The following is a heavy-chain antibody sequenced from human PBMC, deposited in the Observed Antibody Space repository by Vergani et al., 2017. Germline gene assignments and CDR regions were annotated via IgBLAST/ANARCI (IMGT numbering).Heavy chain of an antibody. Sequence: EVMLVQSGAEVKKPGESLKISCKYSESSFISNEIAWVRQMSGKGLQWMGNINPIDSKIAYSPSFQGQAIMSLDKSITTAYLQWRSLKASDTAIYFCASGGHGSENGGALQRWGQGTNITVSS. D-gene: IGHD3-10*01. V-gene: IGHV5-51*03. CDR1: ESSFISNE. CDR2: INPIDSKI. CDR3: ASGGHGSENGGALQR. J-gene: IGHJ3*01.